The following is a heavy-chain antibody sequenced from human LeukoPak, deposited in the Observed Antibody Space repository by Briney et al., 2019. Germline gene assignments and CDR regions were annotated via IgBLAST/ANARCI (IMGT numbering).Heavy chain of an antibody. D-gene: IGHD6-13*01. CDR2: MNPNSGNT. CDR1: GYTFTSYD. CDR3: ARVGSSSWPPFDY. Sequence: ASVKVSCKASGYTFTSYDINWVRQATGQGLEWMGWMNPNSGNTGYAQKFQSRVTMTRNTSISTAYMELSSLRSEDTAVYYCARVGSSSWPPFDYWGQGTLVTVSS. J-gene: IGHJ4*02. V-gene: IGHV1-8*01.